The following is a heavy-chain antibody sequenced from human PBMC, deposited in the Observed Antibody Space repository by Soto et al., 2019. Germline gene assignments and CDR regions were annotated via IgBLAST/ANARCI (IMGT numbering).Heavy chain of an antibody. CDR3: ARDGTGYCSRTSCQLDYGMDV. CDR2: INAGNGNT. Sequence: GASVKVSCKASGYTFTSYVMHWVRQAPGQRLEWMGWINAGNGNTKYSQKFQGRVTITRDTSASTAYMELSSLRSEDTAVYYCARDGTGYCSRTSCQLDYGMDVWGQGTTVTAP. CDR1: GYTFTSYV. D-gene: IGHD2-2*01. J-gene: IGHJ6*02. V-gene: IGHV1-3*01.